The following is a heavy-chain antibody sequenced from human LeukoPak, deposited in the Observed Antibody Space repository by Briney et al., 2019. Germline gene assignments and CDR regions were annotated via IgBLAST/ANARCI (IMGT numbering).Heavy chain of an antibody. V-gene: IGHV1-2*02. D-gene: IGHD6-19*01. CDR2: INPNSGGT. CDR3: ARVASSGWYGDYYYGMDV. Sequence: GASVKVSRKASGYTFTGYYMHWVRQAPGQGLEWMGWINPNSGGTNYAQKFQGRVTMTRDTSISTAYMELSRLRSDDTAVYYCARVASSGWYGDYYYGMDVWGQGTTVTVSS. J-gene: IGHJ6*02. CDR1: GYTFTGYY.